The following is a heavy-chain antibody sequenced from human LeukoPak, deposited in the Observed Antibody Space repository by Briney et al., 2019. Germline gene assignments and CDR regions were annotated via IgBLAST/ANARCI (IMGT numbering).Heavy chain of an antibody. CDR3: ARLLRGYSGYDLDY. V-gene: IGHV1-18*01. CDR1: GYTFTSYG. J-gene: IGHJ4*02. CDR2: ISAYNGNT. Sequence: ASVKVSCKVSGYTFTSYGISWVRQAPGQGLEWMGWISAYNGNTNYAQKLQGRVTMTTDTSTSTAYMELRSLRSDDTAVYYCARLLRGYSGYDLDYWGQGTLVTVSS. D-gene: IGHD5-12*01.